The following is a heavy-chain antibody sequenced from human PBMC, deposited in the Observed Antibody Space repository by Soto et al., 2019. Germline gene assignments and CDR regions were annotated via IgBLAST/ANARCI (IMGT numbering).Heavy chain of an antibody. D-gene: IGHD3-10*01. V-gene: IGHV3-33*01. CDR1: GFTFSSYG. Sequence: GGSLRLSCAASGFTFSSYGMHWVRQAPGKGLEWVAVIWYDGSNKYYADSVKGRFTISRDNSKNTLYLQMNSLRAEDTAVYYCARDSYYYGSGLPGNYYYYYYGMDVWGQGTTVTVSS. CDR3: ARDSYYYGSGLPGNYYYYYYGMDV. CDR2: IWYDGSNK. J-gene: IGHJ6*02.